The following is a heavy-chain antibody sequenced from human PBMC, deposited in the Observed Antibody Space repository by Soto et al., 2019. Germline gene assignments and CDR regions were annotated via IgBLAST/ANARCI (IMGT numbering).Heavy chain of an antibody. J-gene: IGHJ4*02. D-gene: IGHD1-26*01. CDR2: IWYDGSNK. CDR3: ARAVGPFDY. V-gene: IGHV3-33*01. Sequence: QVQLVESGGGVVQPGRSLRLSCAASGFIFSTYGMHWVRQAPGKGLEWVAVIWYDGSNKYYADSVKGRFTISRDNSKNMQYLQMNSLRAEDTAMYYCARAVGPFDYWGQGTLVTVSS. CDR1: GFIFSTYG.